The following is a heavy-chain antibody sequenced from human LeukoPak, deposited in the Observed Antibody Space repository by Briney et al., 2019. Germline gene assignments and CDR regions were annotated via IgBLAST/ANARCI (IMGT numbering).Heavy chain of an antibody. CDR3: ARDGSGSYDY. V-gene: IGHV3-33*01. Sequence: GGSLRLSCAASGFTFSSYGMHWVRQAPGKGVEWVAVIWYDGSNKYYADSVKGRFTISRDNSKNTLYLQMNSLRAEDTAVYYCARDGSGSYDYWGQGTLVTVSS. J-gene: IGHJ4*02. CDR1: GFTFSSYG. D-gene: IGHD1-26*01. CDR2: IWYDGSNK.